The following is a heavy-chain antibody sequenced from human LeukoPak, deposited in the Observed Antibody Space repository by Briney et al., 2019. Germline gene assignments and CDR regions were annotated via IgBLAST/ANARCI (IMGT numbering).Heavy chain of an antibody. CDR1: GFTFSSYG. Sequence: GGSLRLSCAASGFTFSSYGMHWVRQAPGKGLEWVSVIYSGGSTYYADSVKGRFTISRDNSKNTLYLQMNSLRAEDTAVYYCARGKAAAGATYYYGMDVWGQGTTVTVSS. V-gene: IGHV3-66*01. CDR3: ARGKAAAGATYYYGMDV. J-gene: IGHJ6*02. D-gene: IGHD6-13*01. CDR2: IYSGGST.